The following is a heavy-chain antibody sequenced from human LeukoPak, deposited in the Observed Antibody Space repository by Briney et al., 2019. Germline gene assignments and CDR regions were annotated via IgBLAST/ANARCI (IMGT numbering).Heavy chain of an antibody. V-gene: IGHV3-48*04. J-gene: IGHJ4*02. Sequence: GGSLRLSCAASGFTFSSFSMNWVRQDPGKGLEWISYISSSSSSTYYADSVKGRFTISRDNAKNSLYLQMNSLRAEDTAVYYCARVIGSYGDSAYWGQGTLVTVSS. CDR1: GFTFSSFS. CDR2: ISSSSSST. CDR3: ARVIGSYGDSAY. D-gene: IGHD4-17*01.